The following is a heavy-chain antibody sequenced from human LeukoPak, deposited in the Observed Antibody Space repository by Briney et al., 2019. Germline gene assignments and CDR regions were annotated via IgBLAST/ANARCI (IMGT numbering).Heavy chain of an antibody. J-gene: IGHJ4*02. Sequence: PGGSLRFSCAASRFTFSSYAMNWVRQAPGKGLEWVSSISGSGDNTHYADSVKGRFTISRDNSKNMMYLQMNSLRAEDTALYYCARDRYGDYSFDYWGQGILVTVSS. CDR3: ARDRYGDYSFDY. V-gene: IGHV3-23*01. D-gene: IGHD4-17*01. CDR1: RFTFSSYA. CDR2: ISGSGDNT.